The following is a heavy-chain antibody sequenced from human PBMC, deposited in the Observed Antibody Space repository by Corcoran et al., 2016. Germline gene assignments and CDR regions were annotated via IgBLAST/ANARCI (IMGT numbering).Heavy chain of an antibody. Sequence: QVQLVESGGGVVQPGRSLRLSCAASGLTFSTYGMHWVRQAPGKGLEWVAVISFDGSNKYYADSVRGRFTISRDNSKNTLYLQMNSLRAEDTAVYYCAKGMYSNPYYFDYWGQGTLVTVSS. CDR1: GLTFSTYG. D-gene: IGHD4-4*01. J-gene: IGHJ4*02. CDR2: ISFDGSNK. V-gene: IGHV3-30*18. CDR3: AKGMYSNPYYFDY.